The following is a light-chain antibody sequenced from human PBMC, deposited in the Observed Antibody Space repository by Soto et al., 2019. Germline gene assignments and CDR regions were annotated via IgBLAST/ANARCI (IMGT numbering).Light chain of an antibody. J-gene: IGKJ4*01. CDR1: QATRNY. CDR2: DAS. V-gene: IGKV1-27*01. CDR3: QEYDVVPLT. Sequence: DIQMTQSPSSLSASVGDRVTITCRASQATRNYLAWYQQKPGKVPELLIYDASTFPSGVPSRFSGSGYGTYFTLTITNLQPEDVATYYCQEYDVVPLTFGGGTKVEIK.